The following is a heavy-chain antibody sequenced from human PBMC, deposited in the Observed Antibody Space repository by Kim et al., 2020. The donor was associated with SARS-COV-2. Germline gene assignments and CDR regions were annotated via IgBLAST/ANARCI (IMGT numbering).Heavy chain of an antibody. CDR2: INAGNGNT. J-gene: IGHJ4*02. CDR1: GYTFTSYA. CDR3: ARGGRGIFYGSGSYYRGLDY. V-gene: IGHV1-3*01. D-gene: IGHD3-10*01. Sequence: ASVKVSCKASGYTFTSYAMHWVRQAPGQRLEWMGWINAGNGNTKYSQKFQGRVTITRDTSASTAYMELSSLRSEDTAVYYCARGGRGIFYGSGSYYRGLDYWGQGTLVTVSS.